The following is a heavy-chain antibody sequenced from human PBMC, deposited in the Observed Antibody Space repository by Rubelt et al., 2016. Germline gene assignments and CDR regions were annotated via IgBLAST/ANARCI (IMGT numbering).Heavy chain of an antibody. D-gene: IGHD6-6*01. CDR2: ISAYNGNT. Sequence: QVQLVQSGAEVKKPGASVKVSCKASGYTFTSYGISWVRQAPGQGLEWMGWISAYNGNTNYAHKLQGRVTRTTDTSTSTAYMELRSLRSDDTAVYYCARDRIRIAARQGWYFDLWGRGTLVTVSS. CDR3: ARDRIRIAARQGWYFDL. CDR1: GYTFTSYG. V-gene: IGHV1-18*01. J-gene: IGHJ2*01.